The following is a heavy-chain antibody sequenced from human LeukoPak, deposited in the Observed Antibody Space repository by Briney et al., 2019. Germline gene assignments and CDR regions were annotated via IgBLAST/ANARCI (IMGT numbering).Heavy chain of an antibody. CDR2: ISFDGSNK. CDR3: ARETGYYDRHAFDI. V-gene: IGHV3-30*03. J-gene: IGHJ3*02. Sequence: GGSLRLSCAASGFTFSNYAMHWVRQAPGKGLEWVSIISFDGSNKYYADSVKGRFTISRDNSKNTLYLQMNSLRAEDTAVYYCARETGYYDRHAFDIWGQGTMVTVSS. D-gene: IGHD3-22*01. CDR1: GFTFSNYA.